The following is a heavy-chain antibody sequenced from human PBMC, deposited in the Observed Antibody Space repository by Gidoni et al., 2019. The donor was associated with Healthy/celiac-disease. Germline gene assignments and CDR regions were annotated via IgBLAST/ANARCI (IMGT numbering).Heavy chain of an antibody. V-gene: IGHV3-30*18. CDR1: GFTFSSYG. Sequence: QVQLVESGGGVVQPGRSLRLSCAASGFTFSSYGMHWVRQAPGKGLEWVAVISYDGSNKYYADSVKGRFTISRDNSKNTLYLQMNSLRAEDTAVYYCAKEGGSYEEYFQHWGQGTLVTVSS. J-gene: IGHJ1*01. CDR3: AKEGGSYEEYFQH. D-gene: IGHD1-26*01. CDR2: ISYDGSNK.